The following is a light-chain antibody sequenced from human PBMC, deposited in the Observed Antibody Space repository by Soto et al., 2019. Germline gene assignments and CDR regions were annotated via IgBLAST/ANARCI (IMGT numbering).Light chain of an antibody. CDR2: GAS. CDR3: QQYNNWPYT. V-gene: IGKV3-15*01. J-gene: IGKJ2*01. Sequence: EIVMTQSPATLSVSPGERAALSCRASQSVSSNFAWYQQKPGQAPRLLIYGASTRATGIPARFSGSGSGTDFTLTISSLQSEDFAVYYCQQYNNWPYTFSEGTKLEIK. CDR1: QSVSSN.